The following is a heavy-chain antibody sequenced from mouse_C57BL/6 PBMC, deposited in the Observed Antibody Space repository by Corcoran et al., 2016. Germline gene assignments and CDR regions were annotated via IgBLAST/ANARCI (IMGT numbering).Heavy chain of an antibody. CDR3: ARDHYGSSYDDY. D-gene: IGHD1-1*01. CDR1: GYSITSGYY. Sequence: DVQLQESGPGLVKPSQSLSLTCSVTGYSITSGYYWNWIRQFPGNKLEWMGYISYDGSNNYNPSLKNRISITRDTSKNQFFLKLNSVTTEDTATYYCARDHYGSSYDDYWGQGTTLTVSS. CDR2: ISYDGSN. J-gene: IGHJ2*01. V-gene: IGHV3-6*01.